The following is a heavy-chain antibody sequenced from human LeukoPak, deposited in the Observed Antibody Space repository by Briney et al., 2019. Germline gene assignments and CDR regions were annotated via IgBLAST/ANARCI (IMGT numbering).Heavy chain of an antibody. D-gene: IGHD1-14*01. Sequence: GGSLRLSCAASGFTFSSYWMHWVRQAPGKGLVWVSRINSDGGSTSYADSVKGRFTISRDNAKNTLYLQMYSLRAEDTAVYYCAREPDYYYGMDVWGKGTTVTVSS. CDR3: AREPDYYYGMDV. CDR1: GFTFSSYW. J-gene: IGHJ6*04. CDR2: INSDGGST. V-gene: IGHV3-74*01.